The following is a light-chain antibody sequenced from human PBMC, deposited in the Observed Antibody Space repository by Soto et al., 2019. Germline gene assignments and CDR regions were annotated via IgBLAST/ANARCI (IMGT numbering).Light chain of an antibody. J-gene: IGLJ2*01. CDR3: SSYTSSSVV. Sequence: QSVLTQPASVSGSPGQSITISCTGTSSDVGGYNYVSWYQQHPGKAPKLMICEVSNRPSGVSNRFSGSKSGNTASLTISGLQAEDEADYYCSSYTSSSVVFGGGTKLTVL. CDR2: EVS. V-gene: IGLV2-14*01. CDR1: SSDVGGYNY.